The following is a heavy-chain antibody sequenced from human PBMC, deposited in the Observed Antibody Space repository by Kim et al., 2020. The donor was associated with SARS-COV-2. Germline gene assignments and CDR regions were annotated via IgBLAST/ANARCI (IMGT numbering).Heavy chain of an antibody. V-gene: IGHV3-66*01. D-gene: IGHD2-21*01. CDR1: GFTVSSNY. Sequence: GGSLRLSCAASGFTVSSNYMSWVRQAPGKGLEWVSVIYSGGSTYYADSVKGRFTISRDNSKNTLYLQMNSLRAEDTAVYYCAEGLSHHSPNTYYYYYGMDVWGQGTTVTVSS. CDR3: AEGLSHHSPNTYYYYYGMDV. CDR2: IYSGGST. J-gene: IGHJ6*02.